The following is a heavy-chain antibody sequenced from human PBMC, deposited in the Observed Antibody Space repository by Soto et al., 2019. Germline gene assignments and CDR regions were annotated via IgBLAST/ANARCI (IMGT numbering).Heavy chain of an antibody. J-gene: IGHJ3*02. CDR2: IYYSGST. Sequence: TLSLTCTVSGGSISSGDYYWSWIRQPPGKGLEWIGYIYYSGSTYYNPSLKSRVTISVDTSKNQFSLKLSSVTAADTAVYYCARQGSYYDFWSGYYERIAFDIWGQGTMVT. D-gene: IGHD3-3*01. CDR1: GGSISSGDYY. V-gene: IGHV4-30-4*01. CDR3: ARQGSYYDFWSGYYERIAFDI.